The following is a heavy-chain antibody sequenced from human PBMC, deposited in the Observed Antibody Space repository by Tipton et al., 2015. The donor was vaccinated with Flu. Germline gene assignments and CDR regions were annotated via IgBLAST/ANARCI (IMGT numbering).Heavy chain of an antibody. Sequence: GSLRLSCAASGFMFSSYWMSWVRQAPGKGLEWVANIKQDGSKKYYVDSVKGRFIISRDNAKNTLFLQMNSLRPEDTAVYYCAKDVEAFGDYDYYNYPMDVWGQGTTVTVSS. D-gene: IGHD4-17*01. J-gene: IGHJ6*02. V-gene: IGHV3-7*01. CDR3: AKDVEAFGDYDYYNYPMDV. CDR2: IKQDGSKK. CDR1: GFMFSSYW.